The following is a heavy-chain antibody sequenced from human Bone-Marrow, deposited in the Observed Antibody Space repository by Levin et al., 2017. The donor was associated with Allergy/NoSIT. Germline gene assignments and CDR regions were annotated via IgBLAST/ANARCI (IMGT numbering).Heavy chain of an antibody. D-gene: IGHD4-17*01. V-gene: IGHV3-33*01. Sequence: GESLKISCAASGFTFSNFGIHWVRQAPGKGLEWVALIWYDGNNKYYADSVKGRFTISRDNSKNTVYLQMNSLRAEDTAFYYCARENGDYGYYFDHWGQGTLVTVSS. CDR1: GFTFSNFG. J-gene: IGHJ4*02. CDR3: ARENGDYGYYFDH. CDR2: IWYDGNNK.